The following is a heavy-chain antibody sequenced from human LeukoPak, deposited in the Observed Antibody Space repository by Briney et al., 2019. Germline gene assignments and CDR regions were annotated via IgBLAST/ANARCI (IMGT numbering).Heavy chain of an antibody. J-gene: IGHJ5*02. V-gene: IGHV1-2*02. CDR2: INPNSGGT. CDR1: GYTFTGYY. D-gene: IGHD3-22*01. CDR3: ARNYYDSSGYYPPNWFDP. Sequence: GASVKVSCKASGYTFTGYYMHWVRQAPGQGLEWMGWINPNSGGTNYAQKFQGRVTMTRDTSISTAYMELSRLRSDDTAVYYCARNYYDSSGYYPPNWFDPWGQGTLVTVSS.